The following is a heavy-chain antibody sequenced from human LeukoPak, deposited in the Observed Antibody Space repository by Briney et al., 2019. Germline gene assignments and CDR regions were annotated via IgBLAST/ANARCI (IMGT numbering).Heavy chain of an antibody. CDR2: INHSGST. Sequence: SETLSLTCAVYGGSFSGYYWSWIRQPPGKGLEWIGEINHSGSTNYNPSLKSRVTISVDMSKNQFSLKLSSVTAADTAVYYCAREYYDSSTSFWGQGTLVTVSS. CDR1: GGSFSGYY. J-gene: IGHJ4*02. D-gene: IGHD3-22*01. V-gene: IGHV4-34*01. CDR3: AREYYDSSTSF.